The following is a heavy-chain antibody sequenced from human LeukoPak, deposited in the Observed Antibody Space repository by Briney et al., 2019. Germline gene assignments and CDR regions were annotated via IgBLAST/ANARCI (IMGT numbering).Heavy chain of an antibody. CDR1: GFTFSSYW. V-gene: IGHV3-7*01. Sequence: GGSLRLSCAASGFTFSSYWMSWVRQAPGKGLEWVANIKQDGSEKCYVDSVKGRFTISRDNAKNSLYLQMNSLRAEDTAVYYCARATASNWLDPWGQGTLVTVSS. CDR3: ARATASNWLDP. D-gene: IGHD2-21*01. CDR2: IKQDGSEK. J-gene: IGHJ5*02.